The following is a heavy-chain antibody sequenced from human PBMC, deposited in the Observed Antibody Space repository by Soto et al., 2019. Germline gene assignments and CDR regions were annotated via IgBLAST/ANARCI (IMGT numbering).Heavy chain of an antibody. D-gene: IGHD3-16*01. CDR2: INYTGNT. J-gene: IGHJ4*02. Sequence: SETLSLTCTVSGDSLRSSYHYWGRIRQCQGQGLVWIGSINYTGNTNYYPSLKRRVCLSADMATNEISLRLRAERVADAAVCYCVWVEIYAGEFTPNFDRWGQGALVTVSS. CDR3: VWVEIYAGEFTPNFDR. V-gene: IGHV4-39*01. CDR1: GDSLRSSYHY.